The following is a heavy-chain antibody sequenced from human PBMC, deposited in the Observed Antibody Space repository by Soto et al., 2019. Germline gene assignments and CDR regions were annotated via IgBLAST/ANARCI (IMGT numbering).Heavy chain of an antibody. D-gene: IGHD6-13*01. CDR1: GYPFRNYG. V-gene: IGHV1-18*01. CDR3: ARDRRLGAGVWFDP. CDR2: ISVYNGNT. J-gene: IGHJ5*02. Sequence: ASVKVSCKASGYPFRNYGINWLRQAPGQGLEWMGWISVYNGNTQYAQNLQGRVTVTTDTSTNTAYMELTSLRSDDTAVYYCARDRRLGAGVWFDPWGQGTPVT.